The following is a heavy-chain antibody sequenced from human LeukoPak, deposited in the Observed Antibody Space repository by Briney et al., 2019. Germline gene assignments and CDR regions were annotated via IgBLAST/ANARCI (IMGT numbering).Heavy chain of an antibody. CDR3: ARGSSGWYWLDY. D-gene: IGHD6-19*01. V-gene: IGHV3-21*01. Sequence: PGGSLRLSCAASGFTFSSYSMNWVRPAPGKGLEWVSSISSSSSYIYYADSVKGRFTISRDNAKNSLYLQMNSLRAEDTAVYYCARGSSGWYWLDYWGQGTLVTVSS. CDR2: ISSSSSYI. J-gene: IGHJ4*02. CDR1: GFTFSSYS.